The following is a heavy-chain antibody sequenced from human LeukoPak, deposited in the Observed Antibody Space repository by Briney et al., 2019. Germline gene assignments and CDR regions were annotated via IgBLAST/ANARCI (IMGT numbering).Heavy chain of an antibody. CDR1: GYTFTSYA. J-gene: IGHJ4*02. D-gene: IGHD3-10*01. CDR3: ARDYYGSGSFSH. V-gene: IGHV1-3*01. Sequence: ASVKVSCKASGYTFTSYAIHWVRQAPGQRLEWMGWINAGNGNTKYSQEFQGRVTITRDTSASTAYMELRSLRSDDTAVYYCARDYYGSGSFSHWGQGTLVTVSS. CDR2: INAGNGNT.